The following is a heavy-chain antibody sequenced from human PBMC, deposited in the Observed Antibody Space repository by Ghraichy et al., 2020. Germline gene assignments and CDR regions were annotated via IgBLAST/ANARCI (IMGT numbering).Heavy chain of an antibody. CDR3: AKDYSGSSLVSNWFDP. CDR2: ISWNSYGV. Sequence: SLRLTCAASGFTFDDYAMHWVRQGPGKGLEWVAGISWNSYGVDYADSVKGRFTISRDNAKNSLYLQMDSLRPEDTALYYCAKDYSGSSLVSNWFDPWGQGTLVTVSS. D-gene: IGHD1-26*01. V-gene: IGHV3-9*01. CDR1: GFTFDDYA. J-gene: IGHJ5*02.